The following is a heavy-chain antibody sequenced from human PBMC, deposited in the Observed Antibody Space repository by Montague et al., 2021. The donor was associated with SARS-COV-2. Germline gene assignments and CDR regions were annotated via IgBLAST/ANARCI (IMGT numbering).Heavy chain of an antibody. V-gene: IGHV4-31*03. CDR3: ASAIAVADTHYYYYGMDV. J-gene: IGHJ6*02. Sequence: TLSLTCTVSGGSISAGYYWTWIRQIPGKGLEWIGYIYYSGSNYCNPSLKSRVIMSIDTSKHQFSLKVSSVTAADTATYFCASAIAVADTHYYYYGMDVWGQGTTVTVSS. CDR1: GGSISAGYY. D-gene: IGHD6-19*01. CDR2: IYYSGSN.